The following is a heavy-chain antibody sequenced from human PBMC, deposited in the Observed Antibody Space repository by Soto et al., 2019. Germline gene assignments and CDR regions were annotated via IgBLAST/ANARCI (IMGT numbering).Heavy chain of an antibody. V-gene: IGHV4-30-4*01. CDR2: IYYSGST. D-gene: IGHD3-10*01. Sequence: PXETLSLTCTVSGGSISSGDYYWSWIRQPPGKGLEWIGYIYYSGSTYYNPSLKSRVTISVDTSKNQFSLKLSSVTAADTAVYYCARSPYGSGSYYNVFWFDPWGQGTLVTVS. CDR1: GGSISSGDYY. J-gene: IGHJ5*02. CDR3: ARSPYGSGSYYNVFWFDP.